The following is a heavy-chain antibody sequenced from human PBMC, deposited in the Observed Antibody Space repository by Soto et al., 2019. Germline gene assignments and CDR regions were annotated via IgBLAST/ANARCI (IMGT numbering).Heavy chain of an antibody. CDR1: GYTFTSYY. CDR3: ARDLSRVTIFGVVIASGPNWFDP. J-gene: IGHJ5*02. V-gene: IGHV1-46*01. Sequence: GASVKVSCKASGYTFTSYYMHWVRQAPGQGLEWMGIINPSGGSTSYAQKFQGRVTMTRDTSTSTVYMELSSLRSEDTAVYYCARDLSRVTIFGVVIASGPNWFDPWGQGTLVTVSS. CDR2: INPSGGST. D-gene: IGHD3-3*01.